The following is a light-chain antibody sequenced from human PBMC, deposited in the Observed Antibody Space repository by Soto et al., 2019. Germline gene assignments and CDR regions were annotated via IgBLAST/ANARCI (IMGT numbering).Light chain of an antibody. V-gene: IGKV3-15*01. Sequence: DIVMTQSPGTLSVSPGERATLFCRASQSVRSSLAWYQQKPGQAPRLFIYGASTRATGIPARFSGSGSGTEFTLTISSLQSEDFAVYYCQQYNSWPETFGQGTKVDIK. CDR3: QQYNSWPET. J-gene: IGKJ1*01. CDR2: GAS. CDR1: QSVRSS.